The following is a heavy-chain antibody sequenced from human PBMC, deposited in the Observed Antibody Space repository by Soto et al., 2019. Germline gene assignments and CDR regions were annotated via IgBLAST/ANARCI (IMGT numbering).Heavy chain of an antibody. CDR2: IYSGGIT. V-gene: IGHV3-53*01. CDR3: AREGPTVFPRLAY. D-gene: IGHD3-10*02. Sequence: GGSLRLSCAASGFTVSSNYMSWFRQAPGKGLEWVSVIYSGGITYYADSVKGRFTISRDNSKNTLYLQMNSLRAEDTAVYYCAREGPTVFPRLAYSGQGTLGPVSS. J-gene: IGHJ4*02. CDR1: GFTVSSNY.